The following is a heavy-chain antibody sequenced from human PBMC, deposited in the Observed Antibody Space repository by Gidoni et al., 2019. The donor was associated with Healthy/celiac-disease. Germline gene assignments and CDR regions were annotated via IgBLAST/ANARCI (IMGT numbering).Heavy chain of an antibody. D-gene: IGHD6-13*01. J-gene: IGHJ6*02. V-gene: IGHV3-15*01. CDR3: TTGLGLAAAGFYYYYGMDV. CDR2: IKSKTDGGTT. Sequence: EVQLVESGGGLVKPGGSLRLSCAASGFTFSNAWMSWVRQAPGKGLEWVGRIKSKTDGGTTDYAAPVKGRFTISRDDSKNTLYLQMNSLKTEDTAVYYCTTGLGLAAAGFYYYYGMDVWGQGTTVTVSS. CDR1: GFTFSNAW.